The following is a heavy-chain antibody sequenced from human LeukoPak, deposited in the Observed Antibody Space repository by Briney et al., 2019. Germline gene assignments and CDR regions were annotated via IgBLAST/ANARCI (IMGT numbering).Heavy chain of an antibody. Sequence: SETLSLTCAVYGGSFSGYSWTWIRQPPEKGLEWIGYIYYSGSTNYNPSLKSRVTISVDTSKNQFSLKLNSVTAADTAVYYCATRPDIAATGPGWFDPWGQGTLVTVSS. CDR2: IYYSGST. CDR1: GGSFSGYS. D-gene: IGHD6-13*01. V-gene: IGHV4-34*01. CDR3: ATRPDIAATGPGWFDP. J-gene: IGHJ5*02.